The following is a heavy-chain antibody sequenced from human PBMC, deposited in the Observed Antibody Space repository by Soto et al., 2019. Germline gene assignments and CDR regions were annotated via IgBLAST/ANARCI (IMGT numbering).Heavy chain of an antibody. V-gene: IGHV3-33*01. Sequence: QVQLVEPGGGVVQPGTSLRLFCTASGFTFSSFGMHWVRQAPGRGLEWVSDIRYDGSNKDYADSVKGRFTISRDNSKNTLYLQMNSLRADDTAVYYCARDWINNYFDYWGQGTLVTVSS. J-gene: IGHJ4*02. CDR1: GFTFSSFG. CDR3: ARDWINNYFDY. CDR2: IRYDGSNK. D-gene: IGHD2-2*03.